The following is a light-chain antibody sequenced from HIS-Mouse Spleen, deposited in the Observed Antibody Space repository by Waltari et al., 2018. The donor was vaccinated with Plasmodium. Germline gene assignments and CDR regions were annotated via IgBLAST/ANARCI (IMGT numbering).Light chain of an antibody. CDR1: QSVSSY. Sequence: EIVLTQSPATLSLSPGARATLSCRARQSVSSYLAWYQQKPGKAPRLLIFDASNRATGIPARFSGSGSGTDFTLTISSLEPEDFAVYYCQQRSNWPSLTFGGGTKVEIK. CDR2: DAS. V-gene: IGKV3-11*01. J-gene: IGKJ4*01. CDR3: QQRSNWPSLT.